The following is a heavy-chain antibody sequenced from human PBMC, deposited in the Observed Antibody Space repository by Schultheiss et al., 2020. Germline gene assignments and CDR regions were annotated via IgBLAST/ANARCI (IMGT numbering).Heavy chain of an antibody. CDR3: ARVQLELRIIDY. CDR1: GGSISSYY. J-gene: IGHJ4*02. V-gene: IGHV4-59*08. D-gene: IGHD1-7*01. CDR2: INHSGTT. Sequence: SQTLSRTCTVSGGSISSYYWSWIRQPPGKGLEWIGDINHSGTTNYNPPLKSRVTISVDTSKNQFSLKLSSVTAADTAVYYCARVQLELRIIDYWGQGTLVTVSS.